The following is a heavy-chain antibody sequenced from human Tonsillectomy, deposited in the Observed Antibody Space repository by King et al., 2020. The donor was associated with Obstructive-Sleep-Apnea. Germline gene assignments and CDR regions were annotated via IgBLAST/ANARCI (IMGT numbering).Heavy chain of an antibody. J-gene: IGHJ4*01. Sequence: VQLVESGGGLVKPGGSLRLSCAASGFTFSNAWMSWVRQAPGKGLEWVGRIKSQTDGGTTDYAAPVKGRFTISRDDSKKTLYLQKNSTKTEDTTVYYCTKGRASGGYRKIELWGQGTPVTVSS. D-gene: IGHD1-26*01. CDR2: IKSQTDGGTT. CDR3: TKGRASGGYRKIEL. CDR1: GFTFSNAW. V-gene: IGHV3-15*01.